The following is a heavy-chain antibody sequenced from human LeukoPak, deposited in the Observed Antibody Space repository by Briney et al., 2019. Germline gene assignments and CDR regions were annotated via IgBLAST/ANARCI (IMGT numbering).Heavy chain of an antibody. V-gene: IGHV4-39*07. D-gene: IGHD1-26*01. CDR3: ASSSRWELRYYFDY. CDR2: IYYSGST. CDR1: GGSISSSSYY. Sequence: SETLSLTCTVSGGSISSSSYYWGWIRQPPGKGLEWIGSIYYSGSTYYNPSLKSRVTISVDTSKNQFSLKLSSVTAADTAVYYCASSSRWELRYYFDYWGQGTLVTVSS. J-gene: IGHJ4*02.